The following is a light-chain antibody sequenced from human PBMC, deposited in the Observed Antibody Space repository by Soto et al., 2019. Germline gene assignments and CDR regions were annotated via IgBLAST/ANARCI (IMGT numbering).Light chain of an antibody. CDR2: DAS. J-gene: IGKJ1*01. Sequence: DIQMTQSPSTLSASVGDRVIITCRASQSTSDYLAWYQQKPGKAPKLLIYDASNLESGVPSTFSGSGSGTEFTLTISSLQPDDFATYYCQQYYTYWHMFGQGTRVEIK. CDR1: QSTSDY. V-gene: IGKV1-5*01. CDR3: QQYYTYWHM.